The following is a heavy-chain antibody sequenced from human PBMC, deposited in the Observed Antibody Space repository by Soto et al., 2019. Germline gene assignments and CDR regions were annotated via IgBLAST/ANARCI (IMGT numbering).Heavy chain of an antibody. CDR1: GGSISVYY. CDR2: IYDTGSP. V-gene: IGHV4-59*01. J-gene: IGHJ4*02. Sequence: SETLSLTCTISGGSISVYYWSWIRQPPGQGLERIGYIYDTGSPYYNPSLKSRVIISADTSKNQISLNLTSATAADTAVYYCARGVGSSPPRYWGRGTLVTVSS. D-gene: IGHD1-26*01. CDR3: ARGVGSSPPRY.